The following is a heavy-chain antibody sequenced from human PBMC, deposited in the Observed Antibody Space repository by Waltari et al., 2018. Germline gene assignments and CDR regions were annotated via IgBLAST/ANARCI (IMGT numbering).Heavy chain of an antibody. V-gene: IGHV4-39*01. CDR1: GGSISSSSYY. Sequence: QLQLQESGPGLVKPSETLSLTCTVSGGSISSSSYYWGWIRQPPGKGLEWIGSIYYRGSTYYNPSLKSRVTISVDTSKNQFSLKLSSVTAADTAVYYCARLASRSSGWPRYDYWGQGTLVTVSS. D-gene: IGHD6-19*01. CDR2: IYYRGST. J-gene: IGHJ4*02. CDR3: ARLASRSSGWPRYDY.